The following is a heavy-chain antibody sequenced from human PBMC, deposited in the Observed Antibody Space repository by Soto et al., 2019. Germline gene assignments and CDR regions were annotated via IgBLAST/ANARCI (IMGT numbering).Heavy chain of an antibody. CDR3: ARNESSYDYGMGV. Sequence: PSETLSLTCTVSGDSVSSGSHSWSWIRQPPGKGLEWIGFIYSSGFANYNPSLKSRSTISLDTSKNRFSLKLSSVTAADTAVYYCARNESSYDYGMGVWGQGTKVTVSS. CDR1: GDSVSSGSHS. CDR2: IYSSGFA. J-gene: IGHJ6*02. V-gene: IGHV4-61*01.